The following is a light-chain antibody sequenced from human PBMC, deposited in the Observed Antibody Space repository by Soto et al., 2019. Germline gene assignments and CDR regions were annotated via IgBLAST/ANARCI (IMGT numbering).Light chain of an antibody. CDR3: QQRVT. V-gene: IGKV3D-20*02. CDR1: QSLTTNY. Sequence: DIVLTQSPGTLSLSPGERATLSCRASQSLTTNYLAWYQQKPGQAPRLLIYDASSRATGIPDRFSGSGSGTDFTLTIARLEPEDFAVFYCQQRVTFGGGTKVEIK. CDR2: DAS. J-gene: IGKJ4*01.